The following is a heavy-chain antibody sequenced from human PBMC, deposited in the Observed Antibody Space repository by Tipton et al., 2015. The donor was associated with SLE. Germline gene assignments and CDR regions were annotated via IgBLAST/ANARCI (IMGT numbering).Heavy chain of an antibody. J-gene: IGHJ4*02. Sequence: LRLSCTVSGASISSYYWSWIRQPPGKGLEWIGYVYDIEFTNYNPSLKSRVTISLDTSKNQFSLKVNSVTAADTAVYYCARQIDPPYTYYFDYWGQGTLVTVSS. V-gene: IGHV4-59*08. CDR1: GASISSYY. D-gene: IGHD2-21*01. CDR3: ARQIDPPYTYYFDY. CDR2: VYDIEFT.